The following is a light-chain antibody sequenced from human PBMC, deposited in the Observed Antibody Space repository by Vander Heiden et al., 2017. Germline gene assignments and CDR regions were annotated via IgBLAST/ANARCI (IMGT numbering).Light chain of an antibody. J-gene: IGLJ3*02. CDR1: SCKIGAGYD. V-gene: IGLV1-40*01. CDR2: GNS. Sequence: QSVLTPPPSVSGAPGQRVTISCTGSSCKIGAGYDVHWYQQLPGTTPKLLIYGNSNRPSGVPDRFSGSKSGTSASLAITGLQAEDEADYYCQSYDSSLSNWVFGGGTKLTVL. CDR3: QSYDSSLSNWV.